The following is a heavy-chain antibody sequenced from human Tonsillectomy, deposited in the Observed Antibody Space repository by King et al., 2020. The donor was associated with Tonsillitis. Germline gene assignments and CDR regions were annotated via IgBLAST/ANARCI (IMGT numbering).Heavy chain of an antibody. CDR1: GFTFSSYW. CDR2: INSEWIST. J-gene: IGHJ6*03. D-gene: IGHD5-24*01. CDR3: ARQSEGDGYNGYYYYMDV. V-gene: IGHV3-74*01. Sequence: VQLVESGGGLVQPGGSLRLSCAASGFTFSSYWMHCVRQAPGKGLLWVSLINSEWISTSYAACVKGRFTSSRDNAKNTLYLQMNSLRAEDTAVYYCARQSEGDGYNGYYYYMDVWGKGTTVTVSS.